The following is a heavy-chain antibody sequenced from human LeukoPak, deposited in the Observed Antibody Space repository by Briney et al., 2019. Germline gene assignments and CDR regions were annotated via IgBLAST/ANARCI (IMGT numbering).Heavy chain of an antibody. D-gene: IGHD3-22*01. Sequence: GGSLRLSCAASGFTFSSYWMHWVRQAPGKGLVWVSRINSDGSSTTYADSVKGRFTISRDNAKNTLHLQMNSLRAEDTAVYYCARVGRSDYYDSSGYYHDYHHFDYWGQGTLVTVSS. V-gene: IGHV3-74*01. CDR3: ARVGRSDYYDSSGYYHDYHHFDY. CDR1: GFTFSSYW. J-gene: IGHJ4*02. CDR2: INSDGSST.